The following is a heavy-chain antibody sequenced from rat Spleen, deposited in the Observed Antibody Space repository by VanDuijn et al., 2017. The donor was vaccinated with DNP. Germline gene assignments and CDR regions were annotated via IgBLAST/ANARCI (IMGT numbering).Heavy chain of an antibody. CDR3: VTRGTGSDNWFAD. CDR2: INKDSTIM. Sequence: EVQLVKSDGGLVQPGNSLKLSCAASGLNFSDYWMGWVRQAPGKGLKWIGEINKDSTIMNYSPSLQDRFTISRDNAQNSLFLQMIKLGSEDTAIYYCVTRGTGSDNWFADWGQGTPVTVSS. D-gene: IGHD5-1*01. CDR1: GLNFSDYW. J-gene: IGHJ3*01. V-gene: IGHV4-2*01.